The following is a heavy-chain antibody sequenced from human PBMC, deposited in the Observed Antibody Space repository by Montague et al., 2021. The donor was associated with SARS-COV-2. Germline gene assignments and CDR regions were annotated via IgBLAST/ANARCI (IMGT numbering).Heavy chain of an antibody. D-gene: IGHD2/OR15-2a*01. CDR1: GASITNTLYF. V-gene: IGHV4-39*01. CDR2: IYHNGKT. J-gene: IGHJ4*02. CDR3: AVEFKYLFDN. Sequence: SETLSLTCNVSGASITNTLYFWGWIRQSPGKALEWIGSIYHNGKTFYNPALERRVLMSIDTSKNQFSLRLSSVIASDTAVYYCAVEFKYLFDNWGQGFLVSVSS.